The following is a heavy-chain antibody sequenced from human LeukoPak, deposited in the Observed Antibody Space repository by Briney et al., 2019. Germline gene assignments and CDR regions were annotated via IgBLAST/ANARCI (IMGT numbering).Heavy chain of an antibody. J-gene: IGHJ6*02. CDR2: INHSGST. D-gene: IGHD5-18*01. V-gene: IGHV4-34*01. CDR1: GGSFSGYY. Sequence: SETLSLTCAVYGGSFSGYYWSWIRQPPGKGLEWIGEINHSGSTNYNPSLKSRVTISVDTSKNQFSLKLSSVTAADTAVYYCARGAGRAWIRPFHGMDVWGQGTTVTVSS. CDR3: ARGAGRAWIRPFHGMDV.